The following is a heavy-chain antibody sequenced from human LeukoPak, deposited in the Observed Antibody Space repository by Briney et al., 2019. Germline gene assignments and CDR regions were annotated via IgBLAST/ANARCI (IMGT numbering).Heavy chain of an antibody. Sequence: SSETLSLTCAVSGGSISSGGYSWSWIRQPPGKGLEWIGYIYHSGSTYYNPSLKSRVTISVDRSKNQFSLKLGSVTAADTAVYYCARQYSSSSPLDYWGQGTLVTVSS. CDR3: ARQYSSSSPLDY. CDR1: GGSISSGGYS. J-gene: IGHJ4*02. CDR2: IYHSGST. D-gene: IGHD6-6*01. V-gene: IGHV4-30-2*01.